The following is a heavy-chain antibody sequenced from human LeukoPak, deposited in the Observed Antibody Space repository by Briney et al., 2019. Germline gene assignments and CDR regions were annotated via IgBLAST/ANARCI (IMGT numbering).Heavy chain of an antibody. CDR3: ARDVGLSGYDLNDY. J-gene: IGHJ4*02. V-gene: IGHV3-7*01. CDR1: GVTFGTYW. D-gene: IGHD5-12*01. Sequence: GGSLRLSCVDSGVTFGTYWMTRVRQAPGKGLEWVADIKYDGSEKYYGDSVKGRFTVSRDNAKNSLYLQMNSLRAEDTAMYYCARDVGLSGYDLNDYWGQGTLVTVSS. CDR2: IKYDGSEK.